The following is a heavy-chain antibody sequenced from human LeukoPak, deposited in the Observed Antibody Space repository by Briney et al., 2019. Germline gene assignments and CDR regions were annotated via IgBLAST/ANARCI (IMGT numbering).Heavy chain of an antibody. CDR2: ITGNTATT. CDR3: AKSPYNSPLGSWIDP. CDR1: GFTFSNYA. Sequence: AGSLRLSCPASGFTFSNYAMTCVRQAPGNVLEWVSSITGNTATTYYADSVKGRLTLSRDNSKNTLYLHMNSLRAEDAAVYYCAKSPYNSPLGSWIDPWGQGTLVTVSS. V-gene: IGHV3-23*01. J-gene: IGHJ5*02. D-gene: IGHD6-19*01.